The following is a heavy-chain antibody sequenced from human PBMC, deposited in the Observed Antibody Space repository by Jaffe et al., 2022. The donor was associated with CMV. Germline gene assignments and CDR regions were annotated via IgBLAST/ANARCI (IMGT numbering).Heavy chain of an antibody. V-gene: IGHV3-7*01. CDR1: GFTFSSYW. Sequence: EVQLVESGGGLVQPGGSLRLSCAASGFTFSSYWMSWVRQAPGKGLEWVANIKQDGSEKYYVDSVKGRFTISRDNAKNSLYLQMNSLRAEDTAVYYCARLLHYYYYGMDVWGQGTTVTVSS. CDR3: ARLLHYYYYGMDV. CDR2: IKQDGSEK. D-gene: IGHD2-15*01. J-gene: IGHJ6*02.